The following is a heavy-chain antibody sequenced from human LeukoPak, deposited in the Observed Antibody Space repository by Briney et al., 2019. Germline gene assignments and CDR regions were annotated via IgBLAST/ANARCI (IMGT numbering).Heavy chain of an antibody. D-gene: IGHD3-22*01. V-gene: IGHV3-73*01. J-gene: IGHJ4*02. CDR2: IRSKANSYAT. Sequence: PGGSLNLSCAASGFTFSGSAMHWVRQASGKGLEWVGRIRSKANSYATAYAASVKGRFTISRDDSKNTAYLQMNSLKTEDTAVYYCTLPGDSSGYPFDYWGQGTLVTVSS. CDR1: GFTFSGSA. CDR3: TLPGDSSGYPFDY.